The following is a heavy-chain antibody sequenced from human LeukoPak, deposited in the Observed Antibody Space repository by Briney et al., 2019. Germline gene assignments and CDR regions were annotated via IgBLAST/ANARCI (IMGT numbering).Heavy chain of an antibody. V-gene: IGHV1-24*01. CDR2: FDPEDGET. D-gene: IGHD6-19*01. Sequence: GPVKVFCKVSGYTLTELSMHWVRQAPGKGLEWMGGFDPEDGETIYAQKFQGRVTMTEDTSTDTAYMELSSLRSEDTAVYYCATGVTYSSGWYPPWYFDYRGQGTLVTVSS. CDR3: ATGVTYSSGWYPPWYFDY. J-gene: IGHJ4*02. CDR1: GYTLTELS.